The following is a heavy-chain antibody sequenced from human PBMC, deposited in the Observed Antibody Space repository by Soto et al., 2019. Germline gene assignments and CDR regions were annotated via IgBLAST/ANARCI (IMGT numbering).Heavy chain of an antibody. CDR3: ARDRDGYCYGYSGHQYGMDV. CDR2: ISYDGSNK. CDR1: GYTFSSDA. Sequence: GKTPGLASAASGYTFSSDAMPWAGQAPGKGVEWVAVISYDGSNKYYADSVKGRFTISRDNSKNTLYLQMNSLRAEDTAVYYCARDRDGYCYGYSGHQYGMDVRGRGTSVTGS. D-gene: IGHD5-18*01. J-gene: IGHJ6*02. V-gene: IGHV3-30-3*01.